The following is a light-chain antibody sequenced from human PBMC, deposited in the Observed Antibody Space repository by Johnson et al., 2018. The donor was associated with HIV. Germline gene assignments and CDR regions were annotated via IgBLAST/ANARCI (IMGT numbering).Light chain of an antibody. J-gene: IGLJ1*01. CDR2: DNN. V-gene: IGLV1-51*01. CDR3: GTWYSSLSAPLYV. CDR1: SSNIGNNY. Sequence: QSVLTQPPSVSAAPGQKVTISCSGSSSNIGNNYVSWYQQLPGTAPKLLIYDNNKRPSGIPDRFSGSKSGTSATLGITGLQTGDEADYYCGTWYSSLSAPLYVFGTGHKVTV.